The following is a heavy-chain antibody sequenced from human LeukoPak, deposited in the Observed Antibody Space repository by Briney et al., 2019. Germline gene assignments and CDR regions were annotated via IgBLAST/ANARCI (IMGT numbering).Heavy chain of an antibody. Sequence: PSETLSLTCAVYGGSFRGYYWSWVRQPPGKGREGIGEINHSGSTNYNPSLKSRVTISVATSKNQFSLNLSSVTAADTAVYYCARDVVVVSAAIHYGMDVWGQGTTVTVSS. CDR1: GGSFRGYY. CDR2: INHSGST. J-gene: IGHJ6*02. V-gene: IGHV4-34*01. CDR3: ARDVVVVSAAIHYGMDV. D-gene: IGHD2-2*01.